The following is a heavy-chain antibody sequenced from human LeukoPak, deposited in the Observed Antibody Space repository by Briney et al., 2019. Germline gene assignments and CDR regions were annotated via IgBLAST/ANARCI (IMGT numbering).Heavy chain of an antibody. Sequence: GGSLRLSCAASGFTFSSYWMHWVRQAPGKGLVWVSRINSDGSSTSYADSGKGRFTISRDNAKNTLYLQMNSLRAEDTAVHYCATSTIFGVVIIPEAFDIWGQGTMVTVSS. V-gene: IGHV3-74*01. CDR2: INSDGSST. CDR3: ATSTIFGVVIIPEAFDI. J-gene: IGHJ3*02. CDR1: GFTFSSYW. D-gene: IGHD3-3*01.